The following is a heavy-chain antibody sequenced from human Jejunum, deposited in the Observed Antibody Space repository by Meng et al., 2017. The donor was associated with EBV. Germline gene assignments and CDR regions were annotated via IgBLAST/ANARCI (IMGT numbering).Heavy chain of an antibody. D-gene: IGHD3-10*01. V-gene: IGHV1-2*06. CDR1: GDRFKTYF. Sequence: QGQGVQSGTEVKYPWAPVRVSCKASGDRFKTYFIHWVRQAPGQGLEWMGRINCNNGDTDYAQKFQDRVTMTRDTSITTAYMDLTGLTSNDTAFYYCARIRYGTGTDWFDPWGQGTLVTVSS. CDR2: INCNNGDT. J-gene: IGHJ5*02. CDR3: ARIRYGTGTDWFDP.